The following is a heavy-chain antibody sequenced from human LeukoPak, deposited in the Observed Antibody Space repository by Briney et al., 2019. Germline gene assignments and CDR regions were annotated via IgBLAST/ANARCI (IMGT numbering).Heavy chain of an antibody. CDR1: GGSISSCSYY. J-gene: IGHJ3*02. D-gene: IGHD4-17*01. Sequence: SETLSLTCTVSGGSISSCSYYWGWIRQPPGKGLEWIGSIYYSGSTYYNPSLKSRVTISVDTSKNQFSLKLSSVSAADTVLYYCAGTTVTEDAFDIWGQGTMVTVSS. CDR3: AGTTVTEDAFDI. V-gene: IGHV4-39*01. CDR2: IYYSGST.